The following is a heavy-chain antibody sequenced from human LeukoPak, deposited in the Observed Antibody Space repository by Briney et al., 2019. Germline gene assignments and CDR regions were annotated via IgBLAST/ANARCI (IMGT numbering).Heavy chain of an antibody. CDR2: TSDRGDYT. Sequence: QPGGSLRLSCAASGFTFSSSAMSWVRQAPGKGLEWVSGTSDRGDYTYYADSVKGRFTISRDSSKNTLFLQMNSLRAEDTALYFCARKAQYNGHYPLDYWGQGTLVTVSS. J-gene: IGHJ4*02. V-gene: IGHV3-23*01. D-gene: IGHD1-7*01. CDR3: ARKAQYNGHYPLDY. CDR1: GFTFSSSA.